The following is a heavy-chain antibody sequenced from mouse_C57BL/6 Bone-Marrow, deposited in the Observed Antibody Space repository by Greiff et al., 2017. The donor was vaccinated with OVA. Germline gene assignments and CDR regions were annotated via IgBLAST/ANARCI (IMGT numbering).Heavy chain of an antibody. CDR2: IHPNSGST. CDR1: GYTFTSYW. V-gene: IGHV1-64*01. D-gene: IGHD2-4*01. CDR3: ARCDYDQYWYFDV. Sequence: QVQLQQPGAELVKPGASVKLSCKASGYTFTSYWMHWVKQRPGQGLEWIGMIHPNSGSTNYNEKFKSKATLTVDKSSSTAYMQLSSLTSEDSAVYYCARCDYDQYWYFDVWCTGTTVTVSS. J-gene: IGHJ1*03.